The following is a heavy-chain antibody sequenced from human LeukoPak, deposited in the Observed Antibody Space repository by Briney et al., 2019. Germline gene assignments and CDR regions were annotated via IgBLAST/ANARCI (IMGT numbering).Heavy chain of an antibody. Sequence: SGTLSLTCTASGGSISSYYWSWIRQPPGKGLEWIGYIYYSGSTNYNPSLKSRVTISVDTSKNQFSLKLSSVTAADTAVYYCARSTWEPRDAFDIWGQGTMVTVSS. V-gene: IGHV4-59*08. J-gene: IGHJ3*02. CDR3: ARSTWEPRDAFDI. D-gene: IGHD1-26*01. CDR2: IYYSGST. CDR1: GGSISSYY.